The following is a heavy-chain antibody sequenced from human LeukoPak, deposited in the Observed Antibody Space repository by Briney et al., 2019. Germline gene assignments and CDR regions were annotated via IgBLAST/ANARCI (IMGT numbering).Heavy chain of an antibody. J-gene: IGHJ6*02. Sequence: SVKVSCKASGGTFSSYAFSWVRQAPGQGLEWMGGIIPIFGTANYAQKFQGRVTITADESTSTAYMELSSLRSEDTAVYYCARATMVRGVGYYGIDVWGQGTTVTVSS. CDR1: GGTFSSYA. D-gene: IGHD3-10*01. V-gene: IGHV1-69*01. CDR3: ARATMVRGVGYYGIDV. CDR2: IIPIFGTA.